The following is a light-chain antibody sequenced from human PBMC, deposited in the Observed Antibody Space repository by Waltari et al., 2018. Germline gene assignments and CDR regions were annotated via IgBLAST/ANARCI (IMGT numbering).Light chain of an antibody. Sequence: QPALSQPPSASGTPGQRITISCSGSSSNIGNNYVYWYQQLPGTAPKLLIYRNNQRASGVPDRFSGSKSATSASLAISGLRSDDEATYYCAAWDDSISSPRVFGGGTKVTVL. V-gene: IGLV1-47*01. J-gene: IGLJ3*02. CDR1: SSNIGNNY. CDR3: AAWDDSISSPRV. CDR2: RNN.